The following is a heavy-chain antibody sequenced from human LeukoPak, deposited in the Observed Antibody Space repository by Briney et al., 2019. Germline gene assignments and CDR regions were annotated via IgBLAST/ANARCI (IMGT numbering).Heavy chain of an antibody. J-gene: IGHJ6*02. CDR2: IQSDGNEK. Sequence: GGSLRLSCGASGFTFRDYWMSWVRQAPGKGLEWVANIQSDGNEKNYIDSVQGRFTISRDNAKTSLYLQMNSLRAEDTAVYYCARDSAVATYYGVDVWGQGATVTVSS. CDR3: ARDSAVATYYGVDV. D-gene: IGHD6-19*01. CDR1: GFTFRDYW. V-gene: IGHV3-7*01.